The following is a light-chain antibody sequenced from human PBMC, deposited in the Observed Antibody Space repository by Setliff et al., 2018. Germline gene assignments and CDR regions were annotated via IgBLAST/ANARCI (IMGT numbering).Light chain of an antibody. CDR2: AVS. V-gene: IGLV2-23*02. Sequence: QSALTQPASVSGSPGQSITISCTGTSSDVGGYDYVSWYHQHPGKAPKLMIYAVSKRPSGLSNRFSGSKSGNTASLTISGLQAEDEADYYCCSYTGSRTPDVFGTGTKVTVL. CDR3: CSYTGSRTPDV. J-gene: IGLJ1*01. CDR1: SSDVGGYDY.